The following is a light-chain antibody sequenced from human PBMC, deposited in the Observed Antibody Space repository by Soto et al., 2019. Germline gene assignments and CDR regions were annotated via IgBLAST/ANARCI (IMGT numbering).Light chain of an antibody. CDR2: EAS. J-gene: IGKJ1*01. CDR1: QTITRW. CDR3: QQLNTYTRT. Sequence: DFQMNQSPSTLSASVGDRATMXXRASQTITRWMAWYQQKPGKAPKLXRYEASTLERWVPSRVSGRRAGTEFALASSSLHPEDFATYYCQQLNTYTRTFGQGTKVDIK. V-gene: IGKV1-5*01.